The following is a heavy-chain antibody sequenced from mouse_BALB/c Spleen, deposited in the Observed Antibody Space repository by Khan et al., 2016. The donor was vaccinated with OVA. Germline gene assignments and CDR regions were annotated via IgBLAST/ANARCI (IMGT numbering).Heavy chain of an antibody. CDR1: GFSLTSYG. V-gene: IGHV2-9*02. D-gene: IGHD1-2*01. Sequence: VELKQSGPGLVAPSQSLSITCTVSGFSLTSYGVHWVRQPPGKGLEWLGIIWVGGSTNYNSALMSRLSISKDNSKSQVFLKMNSLQTDDTAMYYCARDTTATPYWGQGTLVTVSA. CDR3: ARDTTATPY. J-gene: IGHJ3*01. CDR2: IWVGGST.